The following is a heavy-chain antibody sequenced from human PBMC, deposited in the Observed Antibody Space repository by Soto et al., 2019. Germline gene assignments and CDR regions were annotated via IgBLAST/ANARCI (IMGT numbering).Heavy chain of an antibody. Sequence: SVKVSCKASGGTFSSYAISWVRQAPGQGLEWMGGIIPIFGTANYAQKFQGRVTITADESTSTAYMELSSLRSEDTAVYYCARDQGPYYDFWSGYSEYNWFDPWGQGTLVTVSS. CDR2: IIPIFGTA. CDR1: GGTFSSYA. J-gene: IGHJ5*02. V-gene: IGHV1-69*13. D-gene: IGHD3-3*01. CDR3: ARDQGPYYDFWSGYSEYNWFDP.